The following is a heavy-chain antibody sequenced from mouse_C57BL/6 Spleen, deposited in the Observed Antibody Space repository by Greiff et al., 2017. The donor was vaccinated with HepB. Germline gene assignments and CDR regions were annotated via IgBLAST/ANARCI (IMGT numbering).Heavy chain of an antibody. J-gene: IGHJ3*01. CDR3: ARGGYDGGAWFAY. Sequence: EVQLQQSGPELVKPGASVKISCKASGYTFTDYYMNWVKQSHGKSLEWIGDINPNNGGTSYNQKFKGKATLTVDKSSSTAYMELRSLRSEDSAVYDCARGGYDGGAWFAYWGQGTLVTVSA. CDR2: INPNNGGT. CDR1: GYTFTDYY. V-gene: IGHV1-26*01. D-gene: IGHD2-2*01.